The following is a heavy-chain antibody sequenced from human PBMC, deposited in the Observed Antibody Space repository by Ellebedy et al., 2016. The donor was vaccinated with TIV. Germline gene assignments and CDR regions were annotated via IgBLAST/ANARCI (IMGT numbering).Heavy chain of an antibody. CDR2: NHYSVST. CDR3: AWSYYDSSGYSHVDY. V-gene: IGHV4-39*01. CDR1: GGSISSRSYY. D-gene: IGHD3-22*01. Sequence: MPSETLSLTCTVSGGSISSRSYYWGWIRQPPGKGLEWIGSNHYSVSTYYNPSLKSRVTISVDTSKNQFSLKLSSVTAADTSVYYCAWSYYDSSGYSHVDYWGQGTLVTVSS. J-gene: IGHJ4*02.